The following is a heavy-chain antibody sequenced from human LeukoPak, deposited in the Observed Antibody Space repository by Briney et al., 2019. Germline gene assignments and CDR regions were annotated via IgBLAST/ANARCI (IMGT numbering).Heavy chain of an antibody. D-gene: IGHD3-9*01. CDR1: GGSISSSSYY. V-gene: IGHV4-39*07. CDR3: ARARVLRYFDWLSYFDY. Sequence: PSETLSLTCTVSGGSISSSSYYWGWIRQPPGKGLEWIGSIYYSGSTYYNPSIKSRVTISVDTSKNQFSLRLSSVTAADTAVYYCARARVLRYFDWLSYFDYWGQGTLVTVSS. J-gene: IGHJ4*02. CDR2: IYYSGST.